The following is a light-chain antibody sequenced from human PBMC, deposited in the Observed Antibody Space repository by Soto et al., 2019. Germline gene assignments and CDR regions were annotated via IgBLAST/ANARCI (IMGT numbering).Light chain of an antibody. CDR3: HQYNSYPYT. Sequence: DIQMTQSPSTLSASVGDRVTITCRASQSISSWLAWYQQKPGKAPKLLIYKASSLESGVPSRFSGSGSRTEFTLTISSLQPDDFATYYCHQYNSYPYTFGQGTKLEIK. CDR2: KAS. V-gene: IGKV1-5*03. CDR1: QSISSW. J-gene: IGKJ2*01.